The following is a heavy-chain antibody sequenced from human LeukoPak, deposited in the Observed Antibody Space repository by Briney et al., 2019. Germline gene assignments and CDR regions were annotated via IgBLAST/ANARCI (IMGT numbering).Heavy chain of an antibody. CDR2: IYTSGST. D-gene: IGHD4-17*01. CDR3: ARAYGDHADY. J-gene: IGHJ4*02. CDR1: GGSISSYY. Sequence: SETLSLTCTVSGGSISSYYWSWIRQPAGKGLEWIGRIYTSGSTTYNPPLKSRVTMSVDTSKNKFSPKLNSVTAADTAVYYCARAYGDHADYWGQGILVTVSS. V-gene: IGHV4-4*07.